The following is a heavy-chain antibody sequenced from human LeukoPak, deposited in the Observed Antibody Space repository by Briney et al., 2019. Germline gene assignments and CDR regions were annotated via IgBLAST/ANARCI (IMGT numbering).Heavy chain of an antibody. CDR2: IIPIFGTA. CDR1: GGTFSSYA. J-gene: IGHJ4*02. V-gene: IGHV1-69*05. D-gene: IGHD2-2*01. CDR3: ARPGEYCSSTSCYFGY. Sequence: GASVKVSCKASGGTFSSYAISWVRQAPGQGLEWMGGIIPIFGTANYARKFQGRVTITTDESTSTAYMELSSLRSEDTAVYYCARPGEYCSSTSCYFGYWGQGTLVTVSS.